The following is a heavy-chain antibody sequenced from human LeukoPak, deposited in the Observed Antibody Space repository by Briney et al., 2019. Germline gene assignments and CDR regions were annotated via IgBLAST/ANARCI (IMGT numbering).Heavy chain of an antibody. CDR2: INPFSGNT. CDR1: GYTFTSYD. CDR3: ARSDESSGYYSGAFDI. V-gene: IGHV1-8*01. Sequence: ASVKVSCKASGYTFTSYDINWVRQATGQGLEWMGWINPFSGNTGYAQKFQGRVTMTRNTSISTAYMELSSLRSEDTAVYYCARSDESSGYYSGAFDIWGQGTMVTVSS. D-gene: IGHD3-22*01. J-gene: IGHJ3*02.